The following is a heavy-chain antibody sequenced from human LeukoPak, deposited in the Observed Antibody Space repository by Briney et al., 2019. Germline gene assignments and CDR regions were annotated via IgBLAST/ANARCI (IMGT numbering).Heavy chain of an antibody. CDR2: INPSGGST. D-gene: IGHD2-2*01. CDR3: ARDLGSTSPVVRAWFDP. V-gene: IGHV1-46*01. Sequence: ASVKVSCKASGYTFTSYYMHWVRQAPGQGLEWMGIINPSGGSTSYAQKFQGRVTMTRDTSTSTVYMELSSLRSEDTAVYYCARDLGSTSPVVRAWFDPWGQGTLVTVSS. J-gene: IGHJ5*02. CDR1: GYTFTSYY.